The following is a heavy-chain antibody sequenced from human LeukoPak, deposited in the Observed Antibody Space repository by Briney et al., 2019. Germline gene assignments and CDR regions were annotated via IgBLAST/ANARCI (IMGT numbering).Heavy chain of an antibody. CDR2: IYSGGST. CDR3: SRVVVTYFDY. Sequence: GGSLRLSCAASGFTVSSNYMSWVRQAPGKGLEWVSVIYSGGSTYYADSVKGRFTISRDNSKNTLYLQMNSLRAEDTAVYYCSRVVVTYFDYWGPGALVTVPS. D-gene: IGHD3-22*01. V-gene: IGHV3-53*01. CDR1: GFTVSSNY. J-gene: IGHJ4*02.